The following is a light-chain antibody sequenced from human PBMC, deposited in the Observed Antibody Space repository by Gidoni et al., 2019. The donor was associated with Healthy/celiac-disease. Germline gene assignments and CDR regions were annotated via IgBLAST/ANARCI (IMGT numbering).Light chain of an antibody. CDR3: AAWDDGLNGVV. CDR2: SNT. J-gene: IGLJ2*01. CDR1: SSNVGENT. V-gene: IGLV1-44*01. Sequence: QSVLTQPPSASGTPGQGFTISCSGSSSNVGENTVNWYQQLPGTAPKLLIYSNTQRPSGVPDRFSGSKSGTSASLAISGLQSEDEADYYCAAWDDGLNGVVFGGGTKLTVL.